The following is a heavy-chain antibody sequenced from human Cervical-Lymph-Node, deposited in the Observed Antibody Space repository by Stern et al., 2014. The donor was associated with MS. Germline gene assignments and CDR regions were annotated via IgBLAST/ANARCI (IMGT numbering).Heavy chain of an antibody. D-gene: IGHD6-13*01. Sequence: HVQLMQSGAEVKKPGASLKVSCKASGYTFTNYAISWVRQVPGQGLEWMGWIGTKLGNTNSAQRFQDRVTLATDTSTNTVYMELRSLRSDDTAMYYCRAGADAFDVWGQGTMVTVSS. J-gene: IGHJ3*01. CDR1: GYTFTNYA. CDR2: IGTKLGNT. CDR3: RAGADAFDV. V-gene: IGHV1-18*01.